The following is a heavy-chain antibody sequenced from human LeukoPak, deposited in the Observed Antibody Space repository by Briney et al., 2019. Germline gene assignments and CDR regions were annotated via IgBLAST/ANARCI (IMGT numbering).Heavy chain of an antibody. CDR2: ITSRGSTK. CDR1: GFTFSDYY. CDR3: ARVFGSSSWYPLYLDY. Sequence: GGSLRLSCAASGFTFSDYYMSWTRQAPGKGVEWASYITSRGSTKYYSDSVKGRFTISRDNAKNSLYLQMDSLRAEGTAVYYCARVFGSSSWYPLYLDYWGQGALVTVSS. D-gene: IGHD6-13*01. J-gene: IGHJ4*02. V-gene: IGHV3-11*01.